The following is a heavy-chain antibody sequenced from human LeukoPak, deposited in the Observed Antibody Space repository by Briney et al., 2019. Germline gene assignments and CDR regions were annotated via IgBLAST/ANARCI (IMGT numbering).Heavy chain of an antibody. CDR1: GFTFSSYG. V-gene: IGHV3-23*01. CDR3: AKDSAKKYDDY. CDR2: ISGSGSSA. J-gene: IGHJ4*02. Sequence: GGTLRLSCVASGFTFSSYGMTWVRQAPGKGLEWVSSISGSGSSAHYADSVKGRFTISRENSKNTLYLQMNSLRAEDTAVYYCAKDSAKKYDDYWGQGTLVTVSS. D-gene: IGHD2/OR15-2a*01.